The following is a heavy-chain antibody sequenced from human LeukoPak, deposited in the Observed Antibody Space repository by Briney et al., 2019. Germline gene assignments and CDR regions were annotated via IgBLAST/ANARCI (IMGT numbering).Heavy chain of an antibody. D-gene: IGHD5/OR15-5a*01. CDR2: IKSKTDGGTT. J-gene: IGHJ4*02. V-gene: IGHV3-15*01. CDR3: TTHFPVSTFY. CDR1: GFTFSYAW. Sequence: GGSLRLSGAASGFTFSYAWMSWVRQAPGKGLEWVGHIKSKTDGGTTDYAAPVKGRFTISRDDSKNTLYLQMNSLKTEDTAVYYCTTHFPVSTFYWGQGTLVTVSS.